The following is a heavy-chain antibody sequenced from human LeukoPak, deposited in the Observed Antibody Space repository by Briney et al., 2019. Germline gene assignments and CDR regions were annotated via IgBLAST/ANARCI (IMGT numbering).Heavy chain of an antibody. J-gene: IGHJ4*02. CDR2: IYYSGST. CDR3: ARGRIRRGFDY. Sequence: SETLSLTCAVYGGSFSGYYWSWIRQHPGKGLEWIGYIYYSGSTYYNPSLKSRVTISVDTSKNQFSLKLSSVTAADTAVYYCARGRIRRGFDYWGQGTLVTVSS. V-gene: IGHV4-31*11. D-gene: IGHD2-15*01. CDR1: GGSFSGYY.